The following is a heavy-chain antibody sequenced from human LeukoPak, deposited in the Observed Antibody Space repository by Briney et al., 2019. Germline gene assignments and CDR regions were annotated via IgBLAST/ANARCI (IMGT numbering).Heavy chain of an antibody. D-gene: IGHD2-21*02. V-gene: IGHV3-7*03. CDR2: IKQDGSEK. Sequence: GGSLRLSCADSGYTFSSYWMSWVRQAPGKGLEWVANIKQDGSEKYYVDSVKGRFTISRDNAKNSLYLQMNSLRAEDTAVYYCARHYCGGDCYFDYWGQGTLVTVSS. J-gene: IGHJ4*02. CDR3: ARHYCGGDCYFDY. CDR1: GYTFSSYW.